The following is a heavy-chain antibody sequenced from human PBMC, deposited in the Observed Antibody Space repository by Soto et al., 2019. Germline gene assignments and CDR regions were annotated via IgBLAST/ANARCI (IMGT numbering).Heavy chain of an antibody. V-gene: IGHV3-23*01. CDR3: AKDRYSGSYYLGNWFDP. CDR2: ISGSGGST. D-gene: IGHD1-26*01. J-gene: IGHJ5*02. CDR1: GFTFSSYA. Sequence: PGGSLRLSCAASGFTFSSYAMSWVRQAPGKGLEWVSAISGSGGSTYYADSVKGRFTISRDNSKNTLYLQMNSLRAEDTAVYYCAKDRYSGSYYLGNWFDPWGQGTLVTVSS.